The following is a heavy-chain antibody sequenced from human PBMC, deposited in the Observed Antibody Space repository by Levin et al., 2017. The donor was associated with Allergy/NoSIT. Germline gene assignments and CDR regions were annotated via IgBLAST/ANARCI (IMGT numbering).Heavy chain of an antibody. CDR3: ARGAGSRADYYYGMDV. J-gene: IGHJ6*02. Sequence: ASVKVSCKASGYTFTSYDINWVRQATGQGLEWMGWMNPNSGNTGYAQKFQDRVTMTRNTSISTAYMELSSLRSEDTAVYYCARGAGSRADYYYGMDVWGQGTTVTVSS. V-gene: IGHV1-8*01. CDR1: GYTFTSYD. CDR2: MNPNSGNT. D-gene: IGHD3-10*01.